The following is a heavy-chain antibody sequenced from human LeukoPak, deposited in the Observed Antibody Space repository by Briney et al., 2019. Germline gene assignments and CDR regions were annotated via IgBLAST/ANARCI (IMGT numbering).Heavy chain of an antibody. V-gene: IGHV1-69*13. D-gene: IGHD3-22*01. CDR1: GGTFSSYA. CDR3: ARGYYDSSGYYSWFDP. J-gene: IGHJ5*02. CDR2: IIPIFGTA. Sequence: SVKVSCKASGGTFSSYAISWVRQAPGQGLEWMGGIIPIFGTANYAQKFQGRVTITADESTSTAYMELSSLRSEDTAVYYCARGYYDSSGYYSWFDPWGQGTLVTVSS.